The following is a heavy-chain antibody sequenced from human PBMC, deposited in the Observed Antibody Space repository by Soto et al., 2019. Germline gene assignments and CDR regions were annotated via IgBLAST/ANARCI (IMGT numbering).Heavy chain of an antibody. CDR2: INNNSGRK. Sequence: WWSLRLSCAASGFSFSSYTMNLVRQAPGKGLEWVSSINNNSGRKYYADSVKGRFTISRDNSKNTLFLQMNSLKAEDTAVYFCAKDGDYEYFDYWGQGTQVTVSS. CDR1: GFSFSSYT. D-gene: IGHD3-22*01. V-gene: IGHV3-23*01. J-gene: IGHJ4*02. CDR3: AKDGDYEYFDY.